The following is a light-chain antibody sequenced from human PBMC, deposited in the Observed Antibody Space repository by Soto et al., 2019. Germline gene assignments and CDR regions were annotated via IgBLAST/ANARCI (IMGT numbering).Light chain of an antibody. Sequence: IQMTQSPSTLSASVGDRVTITCRASQSIGSWLAWYHEKPGKAPKLLIYDASSLESGVPSRFSGSGSGTEFNLTISRLQTDDFATYECQQYNDYPWTFGQGTKLDIK. J-gene: IGKJ1*01. CDR3: QQYNDYPWT. CDR2: DAS. V-gene: IGKV1-5*01. CDR1: QSIGSW.